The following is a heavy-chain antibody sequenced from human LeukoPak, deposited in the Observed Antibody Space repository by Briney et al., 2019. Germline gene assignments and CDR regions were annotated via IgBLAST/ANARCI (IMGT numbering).Heavy chain of an antibody. D-gene: IGHD3-9*01. J-gene: IGHJ4*02. Sequence: PSETLSLTCTVSGGSISSSSYYWSWIRQPPGKGLEWIGYIYYSGSTNYNPSLKSRVTISVDTSKSQFSLKLSSVTAADTAVYYCARNFDWSPYYFDYWGQGTLVTVSS. CDR2: IYYSGST. CDR3: ARNFDWSPYYFDY. V-gene: IGHV4-61*05. CDR1: GGSISSSSYY.